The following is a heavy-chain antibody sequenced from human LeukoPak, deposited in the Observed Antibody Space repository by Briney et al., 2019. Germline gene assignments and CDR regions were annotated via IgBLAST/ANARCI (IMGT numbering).Heavy chain of an antibody. Sequence: GGSLRLSCAASGFTFSSYAMSWVRQAPGKGLEWVSYISSSGSTIYYADSVKGRFTISRDNAKNSLYLQMNSLRAEDTAVYYCARDPGGLTYYYGSGSYWGFDYWGQGTLVTVSS. CDR2: ISSSGSTI. V-gene: IGHV3-48*04. CDR3: ARDPGGLTYYYGSGSYWGFDY. D-gene: IGHD3-10*01. CDR1: GFTFSSYA. J-gene: IGHJ4*02.